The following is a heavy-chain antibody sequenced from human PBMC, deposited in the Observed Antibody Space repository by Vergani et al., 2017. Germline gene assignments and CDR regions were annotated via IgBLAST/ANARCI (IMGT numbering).Heavy chain of an antibody. D-gene: IGHD3-9*01. CDR3: TTPTKWELRYYFDY. CDR1: GFTFSNYG. Sequence: VQLVESGGGVVQPGGSLRLSCAASGFTFSNYGMHWVRQTPGKGLEWVANIKQDGSEKYYVDSVKGRFTISRDDSKNTLYLQMNSLKTEDTAVYYCTTPTKWELRYYFDYWGQGTLVTVSS. V-gene: IGHV3-7*03. J-gene: IGHJ4*02. CDR2: IKQDGSEK.